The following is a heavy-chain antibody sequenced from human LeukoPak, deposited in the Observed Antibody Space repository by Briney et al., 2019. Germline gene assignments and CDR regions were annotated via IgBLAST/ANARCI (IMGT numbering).Heavy chain of an antibody. CDR2: ISSRSSYI. D-gene: IGHD5-12*01. CDR3: ARDQHIVATTVAAGTPYYFDY. Sequence: PGGSLRLSCAASGFTFSSYSMNWVRQAPGKGLEWVSSISSRSSYIYYADSVKGRFTISRDNAKNSLYLQMNSLRAEDTAVYYCARDQHIVATTVAAGTPYYFDYWGQGTLVTVSS. CDR1: GFTFSSYS. V-gene: IGHV3-21*01. J-gene: IGHJ4*02.